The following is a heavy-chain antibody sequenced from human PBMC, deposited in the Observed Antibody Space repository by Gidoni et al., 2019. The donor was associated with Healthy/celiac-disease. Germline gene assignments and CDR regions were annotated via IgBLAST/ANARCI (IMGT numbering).Heavy chain of an antibody. CDR3: ARDQGSSGYYDAFDI. CDR2: ISSSRSTI. J-gene: IGHJ3*02. V-gene: IGHV3-48*02. CDR1: GFTFRSYS. Sequence: EVQLVASGGGLVQPGGSLRLSCAASGFTFRSYSMNWVRQDPGKGLEWVAYISSSRSTIYDADSEKGRCTISRDNAKNSLYLQMNSLRDEDTAVYYCARDQGSSGYYDAFDIWGQGTMVTVSS. D-gene: IGHD3-22*01.